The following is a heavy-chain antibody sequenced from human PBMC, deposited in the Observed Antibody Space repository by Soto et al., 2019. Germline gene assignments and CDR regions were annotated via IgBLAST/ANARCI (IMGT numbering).Heavy chain of an antibody. CDR2: ISGSGGST. V-gene: IGHV3-23*01. Sequence: EVQLLESGGGLVQPGGSLRLSCAASGFTFSSYAMSWVRQAPGKGLEWVSAISGSGGSTYYADSVKGRFTISRDNSKNTLYLQMNSLRAEDTAVYYCAKDSSGGGQGQWELLGDYWGQGTLVTVSS. CDR3: AKDSSGGGQGQWELLGDY. D-gene: IGHD1-26*01. J-gene: IGHJ4*02. CDR1: GFTFSSYA.